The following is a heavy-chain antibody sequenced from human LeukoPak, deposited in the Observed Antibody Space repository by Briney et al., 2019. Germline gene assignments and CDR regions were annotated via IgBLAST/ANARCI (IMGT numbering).Heavy chain of an antibody. CDR2: ISSSRRTI. D-gene: IGHD3-22*01. V-gene: IGHV3-48*04. CDR3: ARDGDSGGYYYGPFDN. J-gene: IGHJ4*02. Sequence: PGGSLRLSCAASGFTFSLFGMTWVRQAPGKGLEWISYISSSRRTINYADSVKCRFTISRDNAKNSLYLQMNNLRAEDTAVYYCARDGDSGGYYYGPFDNWGQGTLVTVSS. CDR1: GFTFSLFG.